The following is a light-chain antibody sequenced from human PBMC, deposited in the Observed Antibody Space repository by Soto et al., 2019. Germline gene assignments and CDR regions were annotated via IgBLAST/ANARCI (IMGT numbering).Light chain of an antibody. CDR3: QVWDSRYV. V-gene: IGLV3-9*01. CDR2: RDS. J-gene: IGLJ1*01. CDR1: NIGSKD. Sequence: SYELTQPLSVSVALGQTARITCGGNNIGSKDVHWYQQKPGQAPVLVIYRDSNRPSGIPERFSGSNSGNTATLTIGRAQAGDEADYYCQVWDSRYVFGTGTKLTVL.